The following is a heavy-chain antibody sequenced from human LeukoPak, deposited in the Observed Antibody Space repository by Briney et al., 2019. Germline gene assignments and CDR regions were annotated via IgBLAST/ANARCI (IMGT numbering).Heavy chain of an antibody. CDR3: ARLSAARSFDY. CDR1: GYSFTNSW. Sequence: GESLKISYKGSGYSFTNSWIGWVRQMPGKGLEWMGIIYPGDSDTRYSPSFQGQVTISADKSISTAYLQWSSLKASDTAMHYCARLSAARSFDYWGQGTLVTVSS. D-gene: IGHD6-6*01. V-gene: IGHV5-51*01. CDR2: IYPGDSDT. J-gene: IGHJ4*02.